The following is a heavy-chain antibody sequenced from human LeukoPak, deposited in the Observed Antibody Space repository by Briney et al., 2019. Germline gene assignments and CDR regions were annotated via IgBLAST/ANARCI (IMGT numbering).Heavy chain of an antibody. CDR3: ARGESLVRGLIDY. J-gene: IGHJ4*02. CDR2: IYPADSDT. V-gene: IGHV5-51*01. CDR1: GYSFSTNW. Sequence: GESLKISCKGSGYSFSTNWIVWVRQTPGKGLEWMGIIYPADSDTRYSPSFQGQVTISADKSISTAYLQWSSLKASDTAMYYCARGESLVRGLIDYWGQGTLVTVSS. D-gene: IGHD3-10*01.